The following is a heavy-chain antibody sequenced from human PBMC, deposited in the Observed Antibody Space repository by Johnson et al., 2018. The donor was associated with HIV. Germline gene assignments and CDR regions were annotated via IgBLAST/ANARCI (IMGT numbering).Heavy chain of an antibody. J-gene: IGHJ3*02. D-gene: IGHD6-19*01. CDR1: GFSFSDYF. CDR2: ISSSGSTI. CDR3: ARDHGWSRGWLFDAFDI. Sequence: QVQLVESGGGVVQPGGSLRLSCAASGFSFSDYFVSWIRQAPGKGLEWVSYISSSGSTIYYADSVKGRFTISRDNAKNSLYLQMNSLRPEDTAVYYCARDHGWSRGWLFDAFDIWGQGTMVTVSS. V-gene: IGHV3-11*04.